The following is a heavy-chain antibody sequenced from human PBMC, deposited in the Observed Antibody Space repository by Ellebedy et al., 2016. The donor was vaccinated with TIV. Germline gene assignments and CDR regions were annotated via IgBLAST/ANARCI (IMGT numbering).Heavy chain of an antibody. CDR3: AKEITMIVVVKAFDY. V-gene: IGHV3-23*01. Sequence: GGSLRLXXAASGFTFSSYAMSWVRQAPGKGLEWVSAISGSGGSTYYADSVKGRFTISRDNSKNTLYLQMNSLRAEDTAVYYCAKEITMIVVVKAFDYWGQGTLVTVSS. D-gene: IGHD3-22*01. CDR2: ISGSGGST. CDR1: GFTFSSYA. J-gene: IGHJ4*02.